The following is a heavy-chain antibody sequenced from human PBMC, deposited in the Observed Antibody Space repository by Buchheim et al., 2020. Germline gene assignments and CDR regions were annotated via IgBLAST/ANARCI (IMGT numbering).Heavy chain of an antibody. CDR1: GGSISSGGYY. V-gene: IGHV4-31*03. D-gene: IGHD1-26*01. CDR3: ARVKEVVGATHPAYFDY. CDR2: IYYSGST. Sequence: QVQLQESGPGLVKPSQTLSLTCTVSGGSISSGGYYWSWIRQHPGKGLEWIGYIYYSGSTYYNPSLKSRVTISVETSKNQFSLKLSSVTASDTAVYYCARVKEVVGATHPAYFDYWGQGTL. J-gene: IGHJ4*02.